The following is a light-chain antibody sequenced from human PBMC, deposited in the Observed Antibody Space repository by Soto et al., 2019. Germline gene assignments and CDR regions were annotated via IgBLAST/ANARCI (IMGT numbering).Light chain of an antibody. J-gene: IGKJ4*01. CDR1: QDISDY. CDR2: DAS. Sequence: DIQMTQSPSSLSASVGDRVTITCQASQDISDYLSWFQQRPGKAPKLLIYDASNLVRGVPSRFSGGKSGTDFTLTISSLQPEDAATYYRQQCDDLPLTFGGGTRVEIK. CDR3: QQCDDLPLT. V-gene: IGKV1-33*01.